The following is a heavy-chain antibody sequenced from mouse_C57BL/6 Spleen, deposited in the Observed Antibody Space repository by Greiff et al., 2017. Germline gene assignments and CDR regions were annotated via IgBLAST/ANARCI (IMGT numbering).Heavy chain of an antibody. J-gene: IGHJ2*01. CDR3: TSVPYYYGSSYYFDY. CDR2: ISSGGVFI. CDR1: GFTFSSYA. Sequence: EVTLVESGEGLVKPGGSLKLSCAASGFTFSSYAMSWVRQTPETRLEWVAYISSGGVFIYSADTVKGRFTIPRDNARNTLYLQMSSLKASYTAMYYCTSVPYYYGSSYYFDYWGQGTTLTVSS. V-gene: IGHV5-9-1*02. D-gene: IGHD1-1*01.